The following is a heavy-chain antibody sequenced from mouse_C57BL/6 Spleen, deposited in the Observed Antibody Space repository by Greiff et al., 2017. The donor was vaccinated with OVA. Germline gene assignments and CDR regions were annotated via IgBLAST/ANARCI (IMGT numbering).Heavy chain of an antibody. CDR2: IYPGSGST. CDR3: ARGITTEVEGDY. V-gene: IGHV1-55*01. Sequence: QVQLQQSGAELVKPGASVKMSCKASGYTFTSYWITWVKQRPGQGLEWIGDIYPGSGSTNYNEKFKSKATLTVDTSSSTAYMQLSSLTSEDSAVYYCARGITTEVEGDYWGQGTTLTVSS. D-gene: IGHD1-1*01. J-gene: IGHJ2*01. CDR1: GYTFTSYW.